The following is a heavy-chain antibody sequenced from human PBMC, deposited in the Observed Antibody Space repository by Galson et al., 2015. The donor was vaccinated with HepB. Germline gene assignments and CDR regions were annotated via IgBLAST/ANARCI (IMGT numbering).Heavy chain of an antibody. CDR2: ISWNSGII. Sequence: SLRLSCAASGFTFDDYAIHWVRQAPGKGLEWVSGISWNSGIIDYADFVKGRFTISRDNAKNSLYLQMNSLRAEDTALYYCAKVGRPSYFYYYMDVWGKGTTVTVSS. CDR1: GFTFDDYA. D-gene: IGHD3-16*01. CDR3: AKVGRPSYFYYYMDV. J-gene: IGHJ6*03. V-gene: IGHV3-9*01.